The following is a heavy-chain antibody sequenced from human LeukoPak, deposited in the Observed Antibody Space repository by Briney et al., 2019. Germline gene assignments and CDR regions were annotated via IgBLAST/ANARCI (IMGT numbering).Heavy chain of an antibody. J-gene: IGHJ4*02. CDR1: GYFISRAYY. Sequence: SETLSLTCAVSGYFISRAYYWGWSRQPPGKGVGGSGSILQSGSTYYNPSLKSRVTISVDTSKNHFSLKLTSVTAADTAVYYCARDRGVRGEMDFWGQGTLVTVSS. V-gene: IGHV4-38-2*02. CDR3: ARDRGVRGEMDF. D-gene: IGHD3-10*01. CDR2: ILQSGST.